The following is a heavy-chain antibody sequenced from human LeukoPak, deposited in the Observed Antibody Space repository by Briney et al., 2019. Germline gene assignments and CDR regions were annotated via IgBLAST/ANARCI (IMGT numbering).Heavy chain of an antibody. CDR1: GFTFSSYA. J-gene: IGHJ6*02. CDR2: ISYDGSNK. D-gene: IGHD2-15*01. V-gene: IGHV3-30*04. CDR3: AKGSEDIVVVVASAPVRLLYGMDV. Sequence: PGRSLRLSCAASGFTFSSYAMHWVRQAPGKGLEWVAVISYDGSNKYYADSVKGRFTISRDNSKNTLYLQMNSLRAEDTAVYYCAKGSEDIVVVVASAPVRLLYGMDVWGQGTTVTVSS.